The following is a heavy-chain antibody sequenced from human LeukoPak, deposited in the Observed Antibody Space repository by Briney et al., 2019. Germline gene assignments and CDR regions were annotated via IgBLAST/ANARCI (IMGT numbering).Heavy chain of an antibody. V-gene: IGHV3-30*02. CDR3: AKERDDSSGRDAFDI. CDR1: GFTFSSYG. CDR2: IRYDGSNE. J-gene: IGHJ3*02. D-gene: IGHD3-22*01. Sequence: GGSLRLSCAASGFTFSSYGMHWVRQAPGKGLEWVAFIRYDGSNEYYADSVKGRFTISRDNSKNTLYLQMNSLRAEDTAVYYCAKERDDSSGRDAFDIWGQGTMVTVSS.